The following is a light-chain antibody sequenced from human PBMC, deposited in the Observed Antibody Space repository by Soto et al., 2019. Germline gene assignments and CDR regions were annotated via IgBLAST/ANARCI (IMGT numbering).Light chain of an antibody. CDR3: QQYNIYST. Sequence: DIQMTQSPSTLSASVGDRVTITCRASEIINNHLAWYQQKPGKAPKLLISQASRSESGVPSRFSCSGSGTEFILTISSLQPDDFATYYCQQYNIYSTFGQGTKVEVK. CDR1: EIINNH. J-gene: IGKJ1*01. V-gene: IGKV1-5*03. CDR2: QAS.